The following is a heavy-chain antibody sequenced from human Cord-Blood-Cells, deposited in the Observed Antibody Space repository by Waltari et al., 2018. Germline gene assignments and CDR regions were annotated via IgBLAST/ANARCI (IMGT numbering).Heavy chain of an antibody. Sequence: QVQLVQSGAEVKKPGASVKVSCTASVYTFTGYYMQWVRQAPGQGLEWMGWINPNSGGTNYAQKFQGSVTMTRDTSISTAYMELSRLRSDDTAVYYCARVCSSTSCYMNFDYWGQGTLVTVSS. CDR2: INPNSGGT. CDR1: VYTFTGYY. J-gene: IGHJ4*02. CDR3: ARVCSSTSCYMNFDY. V-gene: IGHV1-2*02. D-gene: IGHD2-2*02.